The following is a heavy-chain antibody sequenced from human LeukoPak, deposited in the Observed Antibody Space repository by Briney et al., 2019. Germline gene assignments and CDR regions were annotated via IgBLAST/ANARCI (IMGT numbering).Heavy chain of an antibody. CDR2: ISGSGGST. V-gene: IGHV3-23*01. CDR1: GFTFSSYG. CDR3: AKGGFGELLYAWYFDY. D-gene: IGHD3-10*01. Sequence: PGGSLRLSCAASGFTFSSYGMSWVRQAPGKGLEWVSAISGSGGSTYYGDSVKGRFTISRDNSKNTLYLQMNSLRAEDTAVYYCAKGGFGELLYAWYFDYWGQGTLVTVSS. J-gene: IGHJ4*02.